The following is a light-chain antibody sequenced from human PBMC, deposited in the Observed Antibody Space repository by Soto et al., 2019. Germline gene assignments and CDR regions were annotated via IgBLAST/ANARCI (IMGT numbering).Light chain of an antibody. CDR3: QQYGSSPLFT. J-gene: IGKJ3*01. Sequence: EIVLTQSPGTLSLSPGERATLSCRASQSVSSSYLAWYQQKPGQAPRLLIYGASSRATDIPDRFSGSGSGTDFALTISRLEPEDFAVYYCQQYGSSPLFTFGPGTQVHIK. V-gene: IGKV3-20*01. CDR1: QSVSSSY. CDR2: GAS.